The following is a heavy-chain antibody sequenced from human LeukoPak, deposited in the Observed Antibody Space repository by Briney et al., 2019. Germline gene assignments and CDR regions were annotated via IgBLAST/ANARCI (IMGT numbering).Heavy chain of an antibody. Sequence: GGSLRLSCGAPGFTFSSYGMHWVRQAPGKGLEWVAVIAYDGSNKYSADSPKGQGRFTISRDNSKNTLFLEMNSLRPEDTAVYYCAKYAAAGAYDRHSEIDSWGQGTLVTVSS. CDR1: GFTFSSYG. CDR3: AKYAAAGAYDRHSEIDS. D-gene: IGHD3-22*01. CDR2: IAYDGSNK. J-gene: IGHJ4*02. V-gene: IGHV3-30*19.